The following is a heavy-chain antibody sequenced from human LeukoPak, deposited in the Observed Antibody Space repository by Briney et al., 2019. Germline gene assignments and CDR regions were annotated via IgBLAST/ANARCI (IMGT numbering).Heavy chain of an antibody. CDR2: INHSGST. J-gene: IGHJ4*02. D-gene: IGHD3-9*01. V-gene: IGHV4-34*01. CDR3: ARWNAYYDILTGYYFDY. CDR1: GGSFSGYY. Sequence: SETLSLTCAVYGGSFSGYYWSWIRQPPGKGLEWIGEINHSGSTNYNPSLKSRVTISVDTSKNQFSLELSSVTAADTAVYYCARWNAYYDILTGYYFDYWGQGTLVTVSS.